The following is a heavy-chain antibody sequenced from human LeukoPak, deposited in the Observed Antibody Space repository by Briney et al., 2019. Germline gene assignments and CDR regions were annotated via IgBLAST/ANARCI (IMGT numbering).Heavy chain of an antibody. CDR2: IYASGST. Sequence: PSDTLSLTCTVSGGSISSYYWSWIRQPAGKGLELIGRIYASGSTNYNPSLKSRVTMSVDTSENQFSLKLSSATAADTVVYYCARSRCYNCAFDFWGRGTMVTVSS. V-gene: IGHV4-4*07. J-gene: IGHJ3*01. CDR1: GGSISSYY. D-gene: IGHD3-10*01. CDR3: ARSRCYNCAFDF.